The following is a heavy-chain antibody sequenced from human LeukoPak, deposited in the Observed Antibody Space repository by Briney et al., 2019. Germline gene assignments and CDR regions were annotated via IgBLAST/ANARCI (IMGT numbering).Heavy chain of an antibody. CDR2: IYSGGST. V-gene: IGHV3-53*01. D-gene: IGHD6-19*01. J-gene: IGHJ6*02. CDR1: GFTVSSNY. Sequence: GGSLRLSCAASGFTVSSNYMSWVRQAPGKGLEWVSVIYSGGSTYCADSVKGRFTISRDNSKNTLYLQMNSLRAEDTAVYYCARDRSIAVAGRNYYYGMDVWGQGTTVTVSS. CDR3: ARDRSIAVAGRNYYYGMDV.